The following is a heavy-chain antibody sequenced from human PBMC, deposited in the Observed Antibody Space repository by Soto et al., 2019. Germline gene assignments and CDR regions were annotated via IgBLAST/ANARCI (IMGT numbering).Heavy chain of an antibody. Sequence: GASVKVSCKASGYTFTGYYMHWVRQAPGQGLEWMGWINPNSGGTNYAQKFQGRVTMTRDTSISTAYMELSRLRSDDTAVYYCARDRYCSSTSCLEGWFDPWGQGTLVTVPS. V-gene: IGHV1-2*02. J-gene: IGHJ5*02. CDR2: INPNSGGT. D-gene: IGHD2-2*01. CDR3: ARDRYCSSTSCLEGWFDP. CDR1: GYTFTGYY.